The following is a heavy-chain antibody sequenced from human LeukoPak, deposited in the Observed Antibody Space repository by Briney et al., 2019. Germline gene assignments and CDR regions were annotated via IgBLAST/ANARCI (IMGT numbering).Heavy chain of an antibody. V-gene: IGHV4-39*07. D-gene: IGHD6-13*01. J-gene: IGHJ5*02. CDR2: IYYSGST. Sequence: SETLSLTCTVSGGSISSSSYYWGWIRQPPGRGLEWIGNIYYSGSTYYSPSLKSRVTISVDTSSNQFSLKLKSVTAADTAVYYCAREGTHTNLWYHWFDPWGQGTLVTVSS. CDR3: AREGTHTNLWYHWFDP. CDR1: GGSISSSSYY.